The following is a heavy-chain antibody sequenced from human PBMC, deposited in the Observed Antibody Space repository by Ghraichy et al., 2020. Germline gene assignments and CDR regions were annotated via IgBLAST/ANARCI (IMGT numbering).Heavy chain of an antibody. CDR2: IYPGDSNT. J-gene: IGHJ3*02. Sequence: GESLNISCKGSGYSFTSYWIGWVRQMPGKGLEWMGIIYPGDSNTRYSPSFQGQVSISADKSISTAYLQWSSLKASDTAMYYCARRVAIFNSFDIWGQGTMVTVSS. V-gene: IGHV5-51*01. CDR3: ARRVAIFNSFDI. D-gene: IGHD3-3*01. CDR1: GYSFTSYW.